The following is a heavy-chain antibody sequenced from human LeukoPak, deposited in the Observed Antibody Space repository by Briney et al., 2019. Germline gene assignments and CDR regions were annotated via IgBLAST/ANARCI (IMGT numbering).Heavy chain of an antibody. CDR2: TYYRSKWYN. CDR3: ARNTPDFGAHQRFDP. J-gene: IGHJ5*02. CDR1: GDSVSSNSAT. D-gene: IGHD3-10*01. V-gene: IGHV6-1*01. Sequence: SQTLSLTCAISGDSVSSNSATWNWIRQSPSRGLEWLGRTYYRSKWYNDYAVSVKSRITINPDTSKNQFSLHLNSVTPEDTAVYYCARNTPDFGAHQRFDPWGQGTLVTVSS.